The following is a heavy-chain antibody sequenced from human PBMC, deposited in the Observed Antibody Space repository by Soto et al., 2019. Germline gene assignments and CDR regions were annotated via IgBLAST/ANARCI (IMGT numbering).Heavy chain of an antibody. J-gene: IGHJ3*02. V-gene: IGHV3-7*01. CDR3: ARGDTPMITGMDSFDI. CDR1: GFTSSRNW. Sequence: GGSMRLSCAVSGFTSSRNWVKWVRQAPGKGLEWVANIKQDGTEKNYVDSVKGRFTISRDNAKNSLYLQMDSLRAEDTAVYFCARGDTPMITGMDSFDIWGQGTLVTVSS. CDR2: IKQDGTEK. D-gene: IGHD5-18*01.